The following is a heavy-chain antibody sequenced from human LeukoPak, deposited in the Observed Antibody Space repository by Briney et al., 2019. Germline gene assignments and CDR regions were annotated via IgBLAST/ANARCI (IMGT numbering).Heavy chain of an antibody. CDR3: ARVNDILTGYPVDYFDY. J-gene: IGHJ4*02. Sequence: GGSLRLSCAASGFTFSSYSMNWVRQAPGKGLEWVSSISSGSSYIYYADSVKGRFTISRDNAKNSLYLQMNSLRAEDTAVYYCARVNDILTGYPVDYFDYWGQGTLVTVSS. CDR2: ISSGSSYI. CDR1: GFTFSSYS. D-gene: IGHD3-9*01. V-gene: IGHV3-21*01.